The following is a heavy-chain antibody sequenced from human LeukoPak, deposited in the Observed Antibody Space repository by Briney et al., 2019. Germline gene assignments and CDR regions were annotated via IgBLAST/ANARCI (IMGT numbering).Heavy chain of an antibody. J-gene: IGHJ6*03. D-gene: IGHD6-19*01. V-gene: IGHV3-30*14. CDR1: GFNFNYYP. Sequence: GRSLRLSCAASGFNFNYYPVPWVRQAPGKGPVWVAFISDNGSLKYYADSVKGRFTISRDNSKNTLYLQMNSLRGDDTAVYYCARGRSGSSPVLDYYMDVWGKGTTVTVSS. CDR3: ARGRSGSSPVLDYYMDV. CDR2: ISDNGSLK.